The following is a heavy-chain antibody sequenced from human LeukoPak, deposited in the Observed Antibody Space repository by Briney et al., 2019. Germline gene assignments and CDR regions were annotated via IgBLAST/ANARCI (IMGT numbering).Heavy chain of an antibody. J-gene: IGHJ3*02. Sequence: SETLSLTCTVSGGSISSYYWSWIRQPPGKGLEWIGYIYYSGTTNYNPSLKSRVTISVDTSKNQFSLKLSSVTAADTAVYYCARGRKVVAAWDAFDIWGQGTMVTVSS. CDR3: ARGRKVVAAWDAFDI. D-gene: IGHD2-15*01. CDR2: IYYSGTT. V-gene: IGHV4-59*12. CDR1: GGSISSYY.